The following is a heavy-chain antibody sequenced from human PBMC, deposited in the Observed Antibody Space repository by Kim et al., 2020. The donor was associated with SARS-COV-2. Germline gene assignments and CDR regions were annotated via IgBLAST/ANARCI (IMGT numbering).Heavy chain of an antibody. CDR2: INHSGST. V-gene: IGHV4-34*01. D-gene: IGHD3-10*01. CDR3: ARRITMVRGLDP. Sequence: SETLSLTCAVYGGSFSGYYWSWIRQPPGKGLEWIGEINHSGSTNYNPSLKSRVTISVDTSKNQFSLKLSSVTAADTAVYYCARRITMVRGLDPWGQGTLVTVSS. CDR1: GGSFSGYY. J-gene: IGHJ5*02.